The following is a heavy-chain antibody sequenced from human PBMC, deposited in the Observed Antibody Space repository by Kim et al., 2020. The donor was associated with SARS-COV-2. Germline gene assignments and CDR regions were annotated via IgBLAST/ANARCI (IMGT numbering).Heavy chain of an antibody. J-gene: IGHJ4*02. D-gene: IGHD2-2*01. CDR2: ISAYNGNT. CDR1: GYTFTSYG. Sequence: ASVKVSCKASGYTFTSYGISWVRQAPGQGLEWMGWISAYNGNTNYAQKLQGRVTMTTDTSTSTAYMELRSLRSDDTAVYYCASCSSTSCYDQVLLDYWGQGTLVTVSS. CDR3: ASCSSTSCYDQVLLDY. V-gene: IGHV1-18*04.